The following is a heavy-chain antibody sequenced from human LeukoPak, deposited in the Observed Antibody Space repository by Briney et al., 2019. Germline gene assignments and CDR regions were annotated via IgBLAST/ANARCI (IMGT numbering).Heavy chain of an antibody. J-gene: IGHJ4*02. CDR1: GFTFSSYG. CDR2: ISYDGSNK. Sequence: PGRSLRLSCAASGFTFSSYGMHWVRQAPGKGLEWVAVISYDGSNKYYADSVKGRFTISRDNSKNTLYLQMNSLRAEDTAVYYCAKEPIAAAGTGYFDYWGQGTLVTVSS. D-gene: IGHD6-13*01. V-gene: IGHV3-30*18. CDR3: AKEPIAAAGTGYFDY.